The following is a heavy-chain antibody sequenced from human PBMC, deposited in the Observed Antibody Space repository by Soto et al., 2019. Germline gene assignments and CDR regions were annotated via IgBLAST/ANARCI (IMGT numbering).Heavy chain of an antibody. D-gene: IGHD3-22*01. CDR2: VNHIGIT. Sequence: SETLSLTCGVSGGSFGGYFWTWIRQPPGKGLEWIGEVNHIGITNYNPSLRSRLNLSIDTAKKQFSLKLTSVTAADTAVYYCARATQFFYDSRAYSKNFAFWGQGTLVTVSS. CDR1: GGSFGGYF. CDR3: ARATQFFYDSRAYSKNFAF. J-gene: IGHJ4*02. V-gene: IGHV4-34*01.